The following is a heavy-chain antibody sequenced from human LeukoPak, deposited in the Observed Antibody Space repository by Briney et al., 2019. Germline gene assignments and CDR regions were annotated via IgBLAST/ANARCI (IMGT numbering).Heavy chain of an antibody. Sequence: GASVKVSCKASGYTFTGYYMHWVRQAPGQGLEWMGWINPNSGGTNYAQKFQGRVTMTRDTSISTAYMELSRLRSDDTAVYYCARNVRDGMATIMFFDYWGQGTLVTVSS. CDR2: INPNSGGT. CDR3: ARNVRDGMATIMFFDY. J-gene: IGHJ4*02. D-gene: IGHD5-24*01. CDR1: GYTFTGYY. V-gene: IGHV1-2*02.